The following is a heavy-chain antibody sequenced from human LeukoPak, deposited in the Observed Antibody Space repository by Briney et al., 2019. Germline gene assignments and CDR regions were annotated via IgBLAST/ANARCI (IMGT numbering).Heavy chain of an antibody. CDR2: INPNSGGT. V-gene: IGHV1-2*02. CDR1: GYTFTDYY. J-gene: IGHJ3*02. D-gene: IGHD3-22*01. CDR3: ARAYYYDSSGHGAAFDI. Sequence: ASVMVSCKAAGYTFTDYYKHWVRQAPGQGLEWMGWINPNSGGTSYAQKFKGRVNMTRDTSISTAYMDLSRLTSDDTAVYYCARAYYYDSSGHGAAFDIWGQGTMVTVSS.